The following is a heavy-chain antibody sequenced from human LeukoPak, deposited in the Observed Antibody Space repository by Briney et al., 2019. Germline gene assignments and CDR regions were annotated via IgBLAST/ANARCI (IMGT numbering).Heavy chain of an antibody. CDR2: IYYSGST. D-gene: IGHD3-10*01. J-gene: IGHJ5*02. CDR3: AREGYYYGSGSYPHIANWFDP. V-gene: IGHV4-59*01. CDR1: GGSISSYY. Sequence: SETLSLTCTVSGGSISSYYWSWIRQPPGKGLEWIGYIYYSGSTNYNPSLKSRVTISVDTSKNQFSLKLSSVTAADTAVYYCAREGYYYGSGSYPHIANWFDPWGQGTLVTVSS.